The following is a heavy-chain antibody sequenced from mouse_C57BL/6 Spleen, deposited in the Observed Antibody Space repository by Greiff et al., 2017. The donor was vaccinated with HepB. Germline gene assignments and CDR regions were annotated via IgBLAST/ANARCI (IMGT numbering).Heavy chain of an antibody. V-gene: IGHV1-69*01. Sequence: VQLQQPGAELVMPGASVKLSCKASGYTFTSYWMHWVKQRPGQGLEWIGEIDPSDSYTNYNQKFKGKSTLTVDKSSSTAYMQLSSLTSEDSAVYYWSRSTYYGSSYRAMDYWGQGTSVTVSS. CDR3: SRSTYYGSSYRAMDY. CDR1: GYTFTSYW. J-gene: IGHJ4*01. D-gene: IGHD1-1*01. CDR2: IDPSDSYT.